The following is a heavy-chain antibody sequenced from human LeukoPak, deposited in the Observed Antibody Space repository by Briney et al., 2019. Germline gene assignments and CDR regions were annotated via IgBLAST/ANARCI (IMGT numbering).Heavy chain of an antibody. CDR3: GKDLDSYGYIGYYFDY. V-gene: IGHV3-30*02. D-gene: IGHD5-18*01. CDR1: GFTFSSYG. J-gene: IGHJ4*02. Sequence: GGSLRLSCAASGFTFSSYGMNWVRQAPGKGLEWVAFIRYDGSNKYYADSVKGRFTISRDNSKNTLYLQMNSLRAEDTAVYYCGKDLDSYGYIGYYFDYWGQGTLVTVSS. CDR2: IRYDGSNK.